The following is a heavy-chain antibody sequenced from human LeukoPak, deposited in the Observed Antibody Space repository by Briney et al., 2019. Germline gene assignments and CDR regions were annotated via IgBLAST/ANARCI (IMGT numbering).Heavy chain of an antibody. V-gene: IGHV4-39*01. CDR2: MVCSGAT. CDR1: GGSISSNNY. Sequence: SETLSLTCTVSGGSISSNNYWAWIRQPRRMGLRWIGGMVCSGATYYNPSLRSRVTIPIDTSKNQFSLRLSSVTAADTAVYYCARHEEEDGYNAKTLDYWGRGTLVTVSS. J-gene: IGHJ4*02. CDR3: ARHEEEDGYNAKTLDY. D-gene: IGHD5-24*01.